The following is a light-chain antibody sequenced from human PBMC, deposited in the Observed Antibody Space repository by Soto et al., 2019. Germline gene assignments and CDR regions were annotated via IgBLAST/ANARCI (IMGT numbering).Light chain of an antibody. Sequence: ELELTQSPATLSLSTEERATLSCRASQSVSSYLALYQQKPGQAPRLLIYDASNRATGIPARFSGSGSGTDFTLTISSLEPEDFAVYYCQQRSNWPPITFGQGTRLEIK. V-gene: IGKV3-11*01. J-gene: IGKJ5*01. CDR3: QQRSNWPPIT. CDR1: QSVSSY. CDR2: DAS.